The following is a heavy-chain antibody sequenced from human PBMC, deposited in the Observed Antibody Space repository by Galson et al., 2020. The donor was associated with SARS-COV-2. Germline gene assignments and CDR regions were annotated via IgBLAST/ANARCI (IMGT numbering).Heavy chain of an antibody. Sequence: SQASETLSLTCAVYGGSFSGYYWSWIRQPPGKGLEWIGEINHSGSTNYNPSLKSRVTISVDTSKNQFSLKLSSVTAADTAVYYCARGRYSSSWYGTKNWFDPWGQGTLVTVST. J-gene: IGHJ5*02. D-gene: IGHD6-13*01. CDR1: GGSFSGYY. CDR3: ARGRYSSSWYGTKNWFDP. CDR2: INHSGST. V-gene: IGHV4-34*01.